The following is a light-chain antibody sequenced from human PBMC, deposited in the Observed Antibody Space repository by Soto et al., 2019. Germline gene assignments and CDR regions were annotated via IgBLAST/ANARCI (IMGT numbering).Light chain of an antibody. J-gene: IGLJ2*01. V-gene: IGLV4-69*01. CDR3: QPWGPGFVV. Sequence: QLVLTQSPSASASLGASVKLTCTLSSGHSSYAIAWHQQQPEKGPRYLMKLNSDGSHSKGDGIPDRFSGSSSGAERYLTISRLQSEDEADYYGQPWGPGFVVFGGGTKVTVL. CDR2: LNSDGSH. CDR1: SGHSSYA.